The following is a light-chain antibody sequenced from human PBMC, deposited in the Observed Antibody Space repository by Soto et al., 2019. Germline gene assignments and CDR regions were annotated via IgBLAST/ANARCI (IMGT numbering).Light chain of an antibody. CDR2: WAS. CDR3: QQYFSTPDT. Sequence: EIVMTQSPDSLAVSLGERATINCKSSQSIFYSSNNKNYLAWYQQKPGQPPKLLIYWASTRESGVPDRFSGSGSATDFTLAISSLQAEDVAVYYCQQYFSTPDTFGQGNRLEI. CDR1: QSIFYSSNNKNY. V-gene: IGKV4-1*01. J-gene: IGKJ2*01.